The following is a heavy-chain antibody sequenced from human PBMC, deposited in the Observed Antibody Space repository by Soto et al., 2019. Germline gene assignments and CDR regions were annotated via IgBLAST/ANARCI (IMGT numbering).Heavy chain of an antibody. CDR3: ATGRPLTTSYYYYSYMDV. V-gene: IGHV1-46*01. Sequence: ASVKVCCEASGYSFTRYHMHWVRQAPGQGPEWMGIINPGGAKTVYAQKFQGRVTMTEDTSTDTAYMELSSLRSEDTAVYYCATGRPLTTSYYYYSYMDVWGKGTTVTVSS. J-gene: IGHJ6*03. CDR2: INPGGAKT. CDR1: GYSFTRYH. D-gene: IGHD4-4*01.